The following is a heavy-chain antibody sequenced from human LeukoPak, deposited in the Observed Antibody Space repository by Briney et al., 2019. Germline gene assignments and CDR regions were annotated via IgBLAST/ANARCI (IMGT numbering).Heavy chain of an antibody. CDR1: GGSISSSTYF. CDR2: IYYTGST. CDR3: ARGPQGVTRPEY. J-gene: IGHJ4*02. V-gene: IGHV4-39*01. Sequence: SETLSLTCTVSGGSISSSTYFWGWIRQPPGKGLEWIWTIYYTGSTYYNPSLKSRVTISVDTSKNQFSLKVRSVTAADTAVYYCARGPQGVTRPEYWGQGTLVTVSS. D-gene: IGHD4-17*01.